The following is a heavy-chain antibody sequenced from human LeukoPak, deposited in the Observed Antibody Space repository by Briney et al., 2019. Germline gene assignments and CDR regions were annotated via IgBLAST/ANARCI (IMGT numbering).Heavy chain of an antibody. CDR1: GGSISSYY. CDR3: ARRGGTMVRGAPLNYYYYGMDV. D-gene: IGHD3-10*01. J-gene: IGHJ6*02. V-gene: IGHV4-59*08. Sequence: SQTLSLTCTVSGGSISSYYWSWIRQPPGKRLEWNGNIYYSGSTNYNPSLKSRVTISVDTSKNQFSLKLSSVTAADTAVYYCARRGGTMVRGAPLNYYYYGMDVWGQGTTVTVSS. CDR2: IYYSGST.